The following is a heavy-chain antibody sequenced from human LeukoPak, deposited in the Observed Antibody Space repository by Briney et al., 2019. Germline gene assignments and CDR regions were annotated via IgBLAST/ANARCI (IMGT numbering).Heavy chain of an antibody. CDR2: INHSGST. J-gene: IGHJ3*02. V-gene: IGHV4-34*01. D-gene: IGHD3-22*01. Sequence: SETLSLTCAVYGGSSSGYYWSWIRQPPGKGLEWIGEINHSGSTNYNPSLKSRVTISVDTSKNQFSLKLSSVTAADTAVHYCARGCMAYDSSGYYYADDAFDIWGQGTMVTVSS. CDR3: ARGCMAYDSSGYYYADDAFDI. CDR1: GGSSSGYY.